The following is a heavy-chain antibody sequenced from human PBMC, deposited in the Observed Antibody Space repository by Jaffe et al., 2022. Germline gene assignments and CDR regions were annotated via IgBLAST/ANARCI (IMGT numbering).Heavy chain of an antibody. V-gene: IGHV3-48*03. D-gene: IGHD3-10*01. CDR1: GFTFSSYE. CDR3: ARYGSGSYYNEIAPKPPMDV. J-gene: IGHJ6*03. Sequence: EVQLVESGGGLVQPGGSLRLSCAASGFTFSSYEMNWVRQAPGKGLEWVSYISSSGSTIYYADSVKGRFTISRDNAKNSLYLQMNSLRAEDTAVYYCARYGSGSYYNEIAPKPPMDVWGKGTTVTVSS. CDR2: ISSSGSTI.